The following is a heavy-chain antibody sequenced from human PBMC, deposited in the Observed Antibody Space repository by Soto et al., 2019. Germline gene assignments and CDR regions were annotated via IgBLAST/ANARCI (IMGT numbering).Heavy chain of an antibody. D-gene: IGHD2-21*02. V-gene: IGHV1-69*13. CDR2: IIPIFGTA. CDR1: GGTFSSYA. Sequence: SVKVSCKASGGTFSSYAISWVRQAPGQGLEWMGGIIPIFGTANYAQKFQGRVTITADESTSTAYMELSSLRSEDTAVYYCARGSRPICGGDCYSRFDYWGQGTLVTVSS. J-gene: IGHJ4*02. CDR3: ARGSRPICGGDCYSRFDY.